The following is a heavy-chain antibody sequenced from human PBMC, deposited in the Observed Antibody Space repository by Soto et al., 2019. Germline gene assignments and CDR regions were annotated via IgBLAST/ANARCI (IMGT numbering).Heavy chain of an antibody. CDR1: GDSVTSHY. V-gene: IGHV4-59*02. J-gene: IGHJ4*02. Sequence: SETLSLTCSFSGDSVTSHYLTWIRQSPEKGLEWIGYMHYTGISHYNPSLKTRLTISVDRSKNQFTLNLTSVTAADTAVYYCARGVVATGLYLDYWGQGTLVTVSS. CDR3: ARGVVATGLYLDY. CDR2: MHYTGIS. D-gene: IGHD5-12*01.